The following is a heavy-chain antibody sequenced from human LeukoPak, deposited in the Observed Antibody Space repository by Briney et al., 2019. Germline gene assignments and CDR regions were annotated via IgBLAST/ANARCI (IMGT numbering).Heavy chain of an antibody. CDR1: GGSFSGYY. Sequence: PSETLSLTCAVYGGSFSGYYWSWIRQPPGKGLEWIGEINHSGSTNYNPSLKSRVTISVDASKNQFSLKLSSVTAADTAVYYCARGHVVVVPAATTIFDYWGQGTLVTVSS. J-gene: IGHJ4*02. D-gene: IGHD2-2*01. CDR3: ARGHVVVVPAATTIFDY. CDR2: INHSGST. V-gene: IGHV4-34*01.